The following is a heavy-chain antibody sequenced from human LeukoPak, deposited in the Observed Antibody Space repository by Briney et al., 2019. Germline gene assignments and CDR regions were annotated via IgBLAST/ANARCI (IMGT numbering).Heavy chain of an antibody. V-gene: IGHV4-34*01. CDR2: ISHSGTA. Sequence: SETLSLTCAVYGGSFSGYSWNWIRQAPGKGLEGSGDISHSGTANYDPSLKSRVTISVDPSRSQFSLKLTSVTAADTAVYYCARHLGATTLYSYYYMDFWGKGTPVTVSS. D-gene: IGHD1-26*01. J-gene: IGHJ6*03. CDR3: ARHLGATTLYSYYYMDF. CDR1: GGSFSGYS.